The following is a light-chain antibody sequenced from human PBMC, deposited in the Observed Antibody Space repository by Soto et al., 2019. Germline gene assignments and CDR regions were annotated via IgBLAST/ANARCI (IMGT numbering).Light chain of an antibody. CDR1: QSISSY. CDR3: QQSYSTPRT. V-gene: IGKV1-39*01. Sequence: DIQMTQSPSSLAASVGDIISITCRPSQSISSYLNWYQQKPGKAPKLLIYAASSLQSGVPSRFSGSGSGTDFTLTISSLQPEDFATYYCQQSYSTPRTFGQGTKVDIK. J-gene: IGKJ1*01. CDR2: AAS.